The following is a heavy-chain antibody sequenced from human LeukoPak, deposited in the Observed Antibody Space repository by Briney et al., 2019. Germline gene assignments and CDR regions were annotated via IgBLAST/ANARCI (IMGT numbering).Heavy chain of an antibody. CDR1: GGSISSYY. CDR2: IYTSGST. J-gene: IGHJ6*02. V-gene: IGHV4-4*07. D-gene: IGHD3-10*01. CDR3: AAGSGSPYYYYGMDV. Sequence: PSETLSLTCTVSGGSISSYYWSWIRQPAGKGLEWIGRIYTSGSTNYNPSLKSRVTMSVDTSKNQFSLKLGSVPAADPAVYYWAAGSGSPYYYYGMDVGAQGTRVPVSS.